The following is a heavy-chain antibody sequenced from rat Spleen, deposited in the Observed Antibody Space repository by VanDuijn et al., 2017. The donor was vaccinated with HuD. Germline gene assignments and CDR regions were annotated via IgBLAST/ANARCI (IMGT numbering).Heavy chain of an antibody. Sequence: EVQLVETGGGLVQPGRSLKLSCVASGFTFSDNWIYWIRQAPGKGLEWVSSINTDGNSTYYPDSVKGRFTISRDNAKNTQYLQMDSLRSEDSATYYCARHGGLRNWFAYWGQGTLVTVSS. CDR1: GFTFSDNW. CDR3: ARHGGLRNWFAY. V-gene: IGHV5-58*01. CDR2: INTDGNST. D-gene: IGHD1-11*01. J-gene: IGHJ3*01.